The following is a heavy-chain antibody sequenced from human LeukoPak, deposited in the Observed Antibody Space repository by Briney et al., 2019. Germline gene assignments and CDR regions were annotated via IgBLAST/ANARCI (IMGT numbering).Heavy chain of an antibody. CDR1: GYTFTGYY. CDR2: INPNSGGT. CDR3: ARVEGGGYDDAFDI. D-gene: IGHD5-12*01. Sequence: ASVKVSCKASGYTFTGYYMHWVRQAPGQGLEWMGWINPNSGGTNYAQKFQGWVTMTRDTSISTAYMELSRLRSDDTAVYYSARVEGGGYDDAFDIWGQGTMVTVSS. V-gene: IGHV1-2*04. J-gene: IGHJ3*02.